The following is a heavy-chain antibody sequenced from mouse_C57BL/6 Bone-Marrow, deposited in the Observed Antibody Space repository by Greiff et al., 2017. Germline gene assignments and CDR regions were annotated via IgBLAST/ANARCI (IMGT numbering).Heavy chain of an antibody. V-gene: IGHV1-67*01. D-gene: IGHD2-3*01. CDR1: GYTFTDYA. CDR3: AREAGYYYYAMDY. Sequence: QVHVKQSGPEVVRPGVSVKISCKGSGYTFTDYAMHWVKQSHAKSLEWIGVVRTHNGDTNYNQRFKGKATMTVDKSSSTAYMELAGLTSEDSAIYYCAREAGYYYYAMDYWGQGTSVTVSS. J-gene: IGHJ4*01. CDR2: VRTHNGDT.